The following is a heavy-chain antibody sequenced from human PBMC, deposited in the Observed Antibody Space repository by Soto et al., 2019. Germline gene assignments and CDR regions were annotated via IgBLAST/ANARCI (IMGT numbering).Heavy chain of an antibody. CDR2: ISSSSTYI. J-gene: IGHJ4*02. Sequence: GGSLRLSCAASGFTFSSYSMNWVRQAPGKGLEWVSSISSSSTYIFYADSVKGRFTISRDNAKNSLYLQMNSLRAEDTAVYYCVREVDGSYCKDYWGQGTLVTVSS. CDR3: VREVDGSYCKDY. D-gene: IGHD1-26*01. CDR1: GFTFSSYS. V-gene: IGHV3-21*01.